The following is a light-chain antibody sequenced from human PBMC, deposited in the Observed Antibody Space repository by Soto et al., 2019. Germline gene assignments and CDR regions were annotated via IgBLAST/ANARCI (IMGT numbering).Light chain of an antibody. V-gene: IGLV3-21*02. Sequence: SYELTQPPSVSVAPGQTARITCGGNNIGSKSVHWYQQKPGRAPVLVVYDDSDRPSGIPERFSGSNSGNTATLTISRVEAGDEADYYCQVWDSSSDLWVFGGGTKVTVL. CDR3: QVWDSSSDLWV. CDR2: DDS. CDR1: NIGSKS. J-gene: IGLJ3*02.